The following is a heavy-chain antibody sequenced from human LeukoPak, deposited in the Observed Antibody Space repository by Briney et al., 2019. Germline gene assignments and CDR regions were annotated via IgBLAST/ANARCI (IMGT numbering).Heavy chain of an antibody. V-gene: IGHV3-23*01. D-gene: IGHD3-3*01. CDR2: ISGSGGIT. Sequence: PGGSLRLSCAASGFIFNSHAMNWVRQAPGKGLEWVSVISGSGGITYYADSVKGRFTVSRDNSKNTLFLQMNSLRVEDTAVYFCVRGVSNDWYFDLWGSGTLVSISS. J-gene: IGHJ2*01. CDR1: GFIFNSHA. CDR3: VRGVSNDWYFDL.